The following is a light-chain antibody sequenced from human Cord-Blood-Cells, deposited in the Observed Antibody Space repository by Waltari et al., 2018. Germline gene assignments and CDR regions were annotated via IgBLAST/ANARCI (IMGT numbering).Light chain of an antibody. CDR1: QSFSSN. Sequence: EIVMTQSPATLSVSPGERATLSCRASQSFSSNLAWYQQKPGQAPRLLIYGASTRAPCIPARFSGSGSGTEFTLTISSLQSEDFAVYYCQQYNNWPRTFGQGTKVEIK. V-gene: IGKV3-15*01. CDR3: QQYNNWPRT. J-gene: IGKJ1*01. CDR2: GAS.